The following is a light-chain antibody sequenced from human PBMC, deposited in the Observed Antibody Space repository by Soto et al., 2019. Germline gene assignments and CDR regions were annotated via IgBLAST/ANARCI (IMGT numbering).Light chain of an antibody. V-gene: IGKV1-39*01. CDR2: TAS. Sequence: DILVTQSPSSLSASVGDRVTITCRASQRISNYLNWYQQKPGKAPNLLIYTASNLQSGVPSRFSGSGSGTDFTLTISSLQPEDFTTYYCQQSYSTPLTFGGGTKVEIK. J-gene: IGKJ4*01. CDR3: QQSYSTPLT. CDR1: QRISNY.